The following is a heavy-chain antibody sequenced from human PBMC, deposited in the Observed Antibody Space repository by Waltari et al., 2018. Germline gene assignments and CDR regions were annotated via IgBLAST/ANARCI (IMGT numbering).Heavy chain of an antibody. Sequence: EVQLVEAGGDLVQPGGSLSLSCEASGFSFSDYWMHWVRQSPGKGAGWVSRINCDCYGITYSDAVKGRFTISRDNTKNTLYLQMNSLRVEDTAVYYCARKGGRGYAYGPFYFDYWGQGALVIVSS. CDR3: ARKGGRGYAYGPFYFDY. CDR1: GFSFSDYW. J-gene: IGHJ4*02. D-gene: IGHD5-12*01. V-gene: IGHV3-74*01. CDR2: INCDCYGI.